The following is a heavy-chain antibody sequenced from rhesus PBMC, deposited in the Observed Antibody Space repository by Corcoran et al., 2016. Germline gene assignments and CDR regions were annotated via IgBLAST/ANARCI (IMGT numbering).Heavy chain of an antibody. J-gene: IGHJ3*01. Sequence: QLQLRESGPGLVKPSETLSVTCAVSGGSISSSYWSWIRQAPGKGLEWIGYIYGSGSSTNYNPPLKRGVTLSVATSKNQLSLKLSSVTTADTAVYYCARAAGLDAFDFWGQGLRVTVSS. CDR2: IYGSGSST. D-gene: IGHD3-9*01. CDR1: GGSISSSY. V-gene: IGHV4-169*01. CDR3: ARAAGLDAFDF.